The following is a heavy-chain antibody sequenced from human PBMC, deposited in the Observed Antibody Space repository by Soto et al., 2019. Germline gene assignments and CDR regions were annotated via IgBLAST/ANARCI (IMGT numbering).Heavy chain of an antibody. Sequence: ASVKVSCKASGGTFSSYSISWVRQAPGQGLEWMGRIIPILGIANYAQKFQGRVTITADKSTSTAYMELSSLRSEDTAVYYCARFRGSYGMDVWGQGTTVTVSS. CDR3: ARFRGSYGMDV. CDR2: IIPILGIA. CDR1: GGTFSSYS. V-gene: IGHV1-69*02. D-gene: IGHD3-10*01. J-gene: IGHJ6*02.